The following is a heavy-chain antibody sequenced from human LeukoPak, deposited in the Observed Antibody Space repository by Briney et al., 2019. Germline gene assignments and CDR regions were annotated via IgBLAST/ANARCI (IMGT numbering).Heavy chain of an antibody. Sequence: SETLSLTCSVSGGSIRSHSHYWGWIRQPPGKGLEWVGTMYYSGSTYYNPSLKSRVTISVDKSKNQFSLKLTSVTAADTAVYYCARDSVYSGSSLDYWGQGTLVTVSS. V-gene: IGHV4-39*07. CDR1: GGSIRSHSHY. CDR3: ARDSVYSGSSLDY. CDR2: MYYSGST. J-gene: IGHJ4*02. D-gene: IGHD1-26*01.